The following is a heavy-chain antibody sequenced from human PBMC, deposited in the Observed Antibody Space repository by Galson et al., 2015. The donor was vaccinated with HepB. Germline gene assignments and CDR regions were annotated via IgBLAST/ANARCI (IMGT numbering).Heavy chain of an antibody. V-gene: IGHV5-10-1*01. CDR2: IDPSDSYT. J-gene: IGHJ4*02. Sequence: QSGAEVKKPGESLKISCKGSGYSFTNYWISWVRQMPGRGLEWMGRIDPSDSYTNYSPTFQGHVTILVDKSISTAYLQWSSLKASDTAMYYCASGTVMADGYHYFDYWGQGTLVTVSS. CDR3: ASGTVMADGYHYFDY. CDR1: GYSFTNYW. D-gene: IGHD2-2*03.